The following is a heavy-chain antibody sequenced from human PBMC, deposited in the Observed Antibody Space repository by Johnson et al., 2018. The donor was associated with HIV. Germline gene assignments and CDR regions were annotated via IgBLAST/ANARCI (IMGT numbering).Heavy chain of an antibody. CDR3: AKSPLGRLREGAFDV. CDR1: GFTFSSYA. V-gene: IGHV3-23*04. J-gene: IGHJ3*01. D-gene: IGHD7-27*01. CDR2: ISASGRDI. Sequence: VQLVESGGGLVQPGGSLRLSCAASGFTFSSYAMSWVRQAPGQGLEWVSAISASGRDIYYGDSVKGRFTISRDNSKNTLYLQMNSLRAEDTAVYYCAKSPLGRLREGAFDVWGQGTMVTVSS.